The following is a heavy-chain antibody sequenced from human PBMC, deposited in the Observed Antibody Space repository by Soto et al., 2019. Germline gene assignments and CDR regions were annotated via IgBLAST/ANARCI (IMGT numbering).Heavy chain of an antibody. D-gene: IGHD1-7*01. CDR2: VIAYNGNT. CDR3: ARASRYYWNYMMY. Sequence: QVQLVQSGAEVKKPGASVKVSCKASGYTFSNDAITWVRQAPGQGLEWMGWVIAYNGNTNYAQKFKGRVTMTTDTSTSTAYMEIRSLRYDDTAVYFCARASRYYWNYMMYWGQGTLVTVSS. CDR1: GYTFSNDA. J-gene: IGHJ4*02. V-gene: IGHV1-18*01.